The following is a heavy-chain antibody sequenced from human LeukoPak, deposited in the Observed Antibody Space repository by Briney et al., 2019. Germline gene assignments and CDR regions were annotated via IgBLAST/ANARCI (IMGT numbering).Heavy chain of an antibody. J-gene: IGHJ5*02. CDR3: AREEVTAGWFDP. CDR1: GGSFSGYY. V-gene: IGHV4-34*01. Sequence: SETLSLTCAVYGGSFSGYYWSWIRQPPGKGLEWIGEINHSGSTNYNPSLKSRVTISVDRSKNQFSLKLSSVTAADTAVYYCAREEVTAGWFDPWGQGTLVTVSS. D-gene: IGHD2-21*02. CDR2: INHSGST.